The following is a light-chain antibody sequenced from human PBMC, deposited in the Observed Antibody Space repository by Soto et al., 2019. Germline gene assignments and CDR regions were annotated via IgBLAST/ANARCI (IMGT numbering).Light chain of an antibody. J-gene: IGKJ5*01. CDR2: GAS. Sequence: EIVLTPFPGTLSLSPGERAALSFRSSQSVTSSSLAWYQQKVGRAPRVLIYGASNRATGIPDRFSGSGSGTDFTLTITRLEPEDFAVYYCQQYGSSPRTFGQGTRLEIK. V-gene: IGKV3-20*01. CDR3: QQYGSSPRT. CDR1: QSVTSSS.